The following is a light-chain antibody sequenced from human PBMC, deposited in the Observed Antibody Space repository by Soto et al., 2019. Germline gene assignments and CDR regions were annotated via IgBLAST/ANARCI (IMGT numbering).Light chain of an antibody. J-gene: IGLJ1*01. CDR2: EGT. CDR3: CSYTSSGTYV. V-gene: IGLV2-23*01. CDR1: SSDVGSYNL. Sequence: QSALTQRAPVSGSPGQSITISCTGTSSDVGSYNLVSWYQQHPGKAPKLMIYEGTKRPSGVSNRFSGSKSGNTASLTISGLQAEDETDYYCCSYTSSGTYVFGTGTKLTVL.